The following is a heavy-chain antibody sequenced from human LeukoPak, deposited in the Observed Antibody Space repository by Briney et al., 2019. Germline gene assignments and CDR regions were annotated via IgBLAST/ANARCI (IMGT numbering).Heavy chain of an antibody. D-gene: IGHD4/OR15-4a*01. Sequence: PGGSLRLSCSASGFTFNNYALTWVRQTPGKGLECVSAISGDGVSPYYADSVRGRFTIARDNSKNPLYLQMNSLRVEDTAVYFCARDPGAFPYFFDSWGQGTLVTVSS. CDR1: GFTFNNYA. CDR2: ISGDGVSP. CDR3: ARDPGAFPYFFDS. J-gene: IGHJ4*02. V-gene: IGHV3-23*01.